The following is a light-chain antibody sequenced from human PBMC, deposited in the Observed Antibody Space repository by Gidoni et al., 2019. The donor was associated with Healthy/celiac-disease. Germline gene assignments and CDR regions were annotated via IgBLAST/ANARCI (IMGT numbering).Light chain of an antibody. CDR1: SSNIGAGYD. V-gene: IGLV1-40*01. CDR2: GNS. J-gene: IGLJ2*01. Sequence: QSVLTQPPSVSGAPGQSVTISCTGSSSNIGAGYDVHWYQQLPGTAPKLLIYGNSNRPSGVPDRFSGSKSGTSASLAITGLQAEDEADYYCQSYDSSLSGSPVVFGGGTKLTVL. CDR3: QSYDSSLSGSPVV.